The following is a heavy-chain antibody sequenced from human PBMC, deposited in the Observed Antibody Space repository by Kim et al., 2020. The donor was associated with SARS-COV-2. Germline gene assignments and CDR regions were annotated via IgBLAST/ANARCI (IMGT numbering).Heavy chain of an antibody. Sequence: SETLSLTCAVSGGSISTGSYYWGWIRQSPGKGLEWIGSVYYSGTTYYNPSLKSRITMSVDTSKNQFSLELSSVTAADTAVYFCSTSTYHYVSGRYYNDP. CDR2: VYYSGTT. CDR1: GGSISTGSYY. CDR3: STSTYHYVSGRYYNDP. V-gene: IGHV4-39*07. J-gene: IGHJ5*02. D-gene: IGHD3-10*01.